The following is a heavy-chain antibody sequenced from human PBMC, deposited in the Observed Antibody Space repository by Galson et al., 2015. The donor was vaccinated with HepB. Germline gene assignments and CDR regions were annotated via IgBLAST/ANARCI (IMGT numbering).Heavy chain of an antibody. CDR1: GCTFADYA. CDR3: AKDIRLGIAVAGTLESDGMDV. CDR2: ISWDSGSR. D-gene: IGHD6-19*01. Sequence: SLRLSCAASGCTFADYAMHWVRQAPGQGLEWVSGISWDSGSRGYADSVKGRFTISRDNAKNSLYLQMNSLRAEDTALYDCAKDIRLGIAVAGTLESDGMDVWGQGTTVTVSS. V-gene: IGHV3-9*01. J-gene: IGHJ6*02.